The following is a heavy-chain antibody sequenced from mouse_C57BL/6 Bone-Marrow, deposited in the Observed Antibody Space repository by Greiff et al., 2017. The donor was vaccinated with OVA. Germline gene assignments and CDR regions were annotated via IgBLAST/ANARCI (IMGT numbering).Heavy chain of an antibody. Sequence: QVHVKQSGAELARPGASVKMSCKASGYTFTSYTMHWVKQRPGQGLEWIGYINPSSGYTTYNQKFKDKATLTADKSSTTAYMQLSSLTSADSAVSDDARSVYCSKGGGDYWGQGTTLTVSS. V-gene: IGHV1-4*01. CDR3: ARSVYCSKGGGDY. CDR1: GYTFTSYT. CDR2: INPSSGYT. D-gene: IGHD2-5*01. J-gene: IGHJ2*01.